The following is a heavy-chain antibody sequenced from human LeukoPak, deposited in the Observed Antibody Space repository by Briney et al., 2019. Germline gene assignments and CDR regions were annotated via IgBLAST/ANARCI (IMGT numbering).Heavy chain of an antibody. D-gene: IGHD3-22*01. J-gene: IGHJ4*02. V-gene: IGHV3-21*01. CDR3: ARDYYKNFDY. Sequence: GRSLRLSCAASGFTFSSYGMHWVRQAPGKGLEWVSAISSSSSYIYYADSVKGRFTISRDNAKNSLYLQMNSLRAEDTAVYYCARDYYKNFDYWGQGTLVTVSS. CDR1: GFTFSSYG. CDR2: ISSSSSYI.